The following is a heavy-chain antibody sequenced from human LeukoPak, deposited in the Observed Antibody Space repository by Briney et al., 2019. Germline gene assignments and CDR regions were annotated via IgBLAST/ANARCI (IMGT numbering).Heavy chain of an antibody. Sequence: GGSLRLSCAASGFTFSGSAIRWVRQSFGKGLEWIGHIDKEKNSYATASAYAVSVEGRFTVSRDDSKNMAFLQMSGLKTEDTALYFCTRDSGTYNWLDPWGQGTLVTVSS. V-gene: IGHV3-73*01. CDR2: IDKEKNSYAT. J-gene: IGHJ5*02. CDR3: TRDSGTYNWLDP. CDR1: GFTFSGSA. D-gene: IGHD1-26*01.